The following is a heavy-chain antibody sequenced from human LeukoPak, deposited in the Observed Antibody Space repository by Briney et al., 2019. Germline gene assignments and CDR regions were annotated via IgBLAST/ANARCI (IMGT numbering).Heavy chain of an antibody. CDR3: AKDSGAIALREIFDS. J-gene: IGHJ4*02. V-gene: IGHV3-23*01. Sequence: GGSLRLSCAASRFTFNNYAMSWVRQAPGKGLEWVSGISGSDSVKGRFTIPRDNSENTLYLQMNSLRDEDTALYYCAKDSGAIALREIFDSWGQGTLVTVSS. CDR2: ISGS. CDR1: RFTFNNYA. D-gene: IGHD1-26*01.